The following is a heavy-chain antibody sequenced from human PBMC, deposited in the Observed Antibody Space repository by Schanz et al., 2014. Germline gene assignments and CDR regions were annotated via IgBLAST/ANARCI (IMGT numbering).Heavy chain of an antibody. J-gene: IGHJ2*01. Sequence: QVHLLESGGGLVEPGGSLRLSCAASGFSFSDYYMSWIRQAPGKGLEWISFINTGSNYINYADSMKGRFTISRDNTKNSLFLQLNSLRADDTAVYYCARNRGSGGQHWYFDLWGRGTLVAVSS. CDR3: ARNRGSGGQHWYFDL. D-gene: IGHD1-26*01. CDR1: GFSFSDYY. V-gene: IGHV3-11*03. CDR2: INTGSNYI.